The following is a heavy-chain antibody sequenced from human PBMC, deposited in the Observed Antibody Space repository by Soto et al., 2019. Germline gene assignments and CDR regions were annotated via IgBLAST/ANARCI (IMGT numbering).Heavy chain of an antibody. CDR3: ARDFDWNYFMDY. CDR2: IIPIFGTA. CDR1: RGAFGSYA. Sequence: SVELSSKASRGAFGSYAIRWVQQAPGQGLEWMGGIIPIFGTANYAQKFQGRVTITADESTSTAYMELSSLRSEDTAVYYCARDFDWNYFMDYWGKGTLVTVSS. J-gene: IGHJ4*02. D-gene: IGHD1-7*01. V-gene: IGHV1-69*13.